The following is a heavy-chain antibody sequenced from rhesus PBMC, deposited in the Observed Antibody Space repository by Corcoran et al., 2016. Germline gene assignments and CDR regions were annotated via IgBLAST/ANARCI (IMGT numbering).Heavy chain of an antibody. V-gene: IGHV4S7*01. CDR1: GGSISGGSG. Sequence: QLQLQESGPGLVKPSETLSLTCAVSGGSISGGSGWSWIRQPPGKGLEWIGHIFGSIGSTYYNPSLKSRVTISTDTSKNQFSLKLSSVTAADTAVYYCARVVILQYYFDYWGQGVLVTVSS. CDR2: IFGSIGST. J-gene: IGHJ4*01. D-gene: IGHD3-28*01. CDR3: ARVVILQYYFDY.